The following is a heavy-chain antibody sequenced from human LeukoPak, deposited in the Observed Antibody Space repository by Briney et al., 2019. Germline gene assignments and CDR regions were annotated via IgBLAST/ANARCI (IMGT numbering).Heavy chain of an antibody. CDR2: ISYDGSNK. CDR3: AKLPELGIPDAFDI. J-gene: IGHJ3*02. D-gene: IGHD7-27*01. CDR1: GFTFGSYG. V-gene: IGHV3-30*18. Sequence: GGSLRLSCAASGFTFGSYGMHWVRQAPGKGLEWVAVISYDGSNKYYADSVKGRFTISRDNSKNTLYLQMNSLRAEDTAVYYCAKLPELGIPDAFDIWGQGTVVTVSS.